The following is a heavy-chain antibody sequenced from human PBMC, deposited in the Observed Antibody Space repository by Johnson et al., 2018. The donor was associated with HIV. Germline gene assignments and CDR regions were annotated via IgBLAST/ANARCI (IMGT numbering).Heavy chain of an antibody. CDR1: GFTFRSYA. CDR2: ISYDGSNR. Sequence: QVQLVESGGGVVQPGRSLRLSCAASGFTFRSYAMHWVRQAPGRGLEWVAVISYDGSNRNYADSVKGRFTISRDNSTNTLYLQMNSLRAEDTAVYYCARGYCSVGSCYSEYAFDIWGQGTMVTVSS. J-gene: IGHJ3*02. V-gene: IGHV3-30*04. D-gene: IGHD2-15*01. CDR3: ARGYCSVGSCYSEYAFDI.